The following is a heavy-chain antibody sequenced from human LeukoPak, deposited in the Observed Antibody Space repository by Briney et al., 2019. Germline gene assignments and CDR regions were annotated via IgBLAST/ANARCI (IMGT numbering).Heavy chain of an antibody. CDR1: GFTFDDYT. V-gene: IGHV3-43*01. Sequence: GGSLRLSCAASGFTFDDYTMHWVRQAPGKGLEWVSLISWDGGSTYYADSVKGRFTISRDNSKNSLYLQMNSLRTEDTALYYCALVLAVFYWGQGTLVTVSS. CDR3: ALVLAVFY. D-gene: IGHD3-3*01. CDR2: ISWDGGST. J-gene: IGHJ4*02.